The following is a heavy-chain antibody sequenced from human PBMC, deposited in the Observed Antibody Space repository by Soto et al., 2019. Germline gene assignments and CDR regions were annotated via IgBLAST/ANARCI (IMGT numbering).Heavy chain of an antibody. CDR1: GFTFSSYA. J-gene: IGHJ4*02. V-gene: IGHV3-23*01. CDR3: AHHQRTTARQLGYFDY. D-gene: IGHD6-6*01. Sequence: EVQLLESGGGLVQPGGSLSLSCAASGFTFSSYAMSWVRQAPGKGLEWVSAVGGSGTSTYYADSVKGRFTISRDNSKNTLYLEMNSLRAEDTAVYYCAHHQRTTARQLGYFDYWGQGTLVTVSS. CDR2: VGGSGTST.